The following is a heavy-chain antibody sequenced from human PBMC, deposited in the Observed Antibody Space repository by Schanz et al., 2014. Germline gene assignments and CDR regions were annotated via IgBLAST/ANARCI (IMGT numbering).Heavy chain of an antibody. CDR2: MIGSGSSV. D-gene: IGHD3-22*01. CDR1: GFSFSNYA. J-gene: IGHJ4*02. CDR3: AKDGRLPYYGTGSDFDY. Sequence: EEQLLESGGALVQPGGSLRLSCAASGFSFSNYALVWVRQPPGKGLEWVSRMIGSGSSVFYADSVKGRFTISRDNLKNTVYLQMNSLRAGDTAVYYCAKDGRLPYYGTGSDFDYWGQGTLVAVSS. V-gene: IGHV3-23*01.